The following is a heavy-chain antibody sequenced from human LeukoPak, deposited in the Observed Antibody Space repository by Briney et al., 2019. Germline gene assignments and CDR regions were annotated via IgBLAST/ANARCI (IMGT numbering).Heavy chain of an antibody. J-gene: IGHJ6*02. Sequence: ASVKVSCKASGYTFTSYYMHWVRQAPGQGLEWMGIINPSGGSTSYAQKFQGRVTMTRDTSTSTVYMELSSLRSEDTAVYYCARGLGYCSGGSCYALFYYYAMDVWGQGTTVTVSS. CDR3: ARGLGYCSGGSCYALFYYYAMDV. CDR1: GYTFTSYY. V-gene: IGHV1-46*01. CDR2: INPSGGST. D-gene: IGHD2-15*01.